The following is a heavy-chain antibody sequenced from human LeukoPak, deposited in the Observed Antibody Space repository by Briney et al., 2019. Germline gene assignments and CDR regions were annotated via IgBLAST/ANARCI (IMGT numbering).Heavy chain of an antibody. CDR3: AREMQDKALQWIGEIKKYYYYYMDV. J-gene: IGHJ6*03. Sequence: ASVKVSCKASGYTFTSYGISWVRQAPGKGLEWMGWISAYNGNTNYAQKLQGRVTMTTDTSTSTAYMELRSLGSDDTAVYYCAREMQDKALQWIGEIKKYYYYYMDVWGKGTTVIVSS. CDR2: ISAYNGNT. D-gene: IGHD3-10*01. CDR1: GYTFTSYG. V-gene: IGHV1-18*01.